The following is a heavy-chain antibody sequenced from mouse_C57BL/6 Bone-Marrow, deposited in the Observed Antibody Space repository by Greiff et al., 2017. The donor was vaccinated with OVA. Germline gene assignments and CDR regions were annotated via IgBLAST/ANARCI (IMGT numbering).Heavy chain of an antibody. CDR1: GYTFTSYW. CDR2: IDPTSGGT. Sequence: VHLQQPGAELVKPGASVKLSCTASGYTFTSYWMHWVKQRPGRGLEWIGRIDPTSGGTKYNAKFKSKATLTVDPPSSTAYMQRSSLTSEDSAGDYCARTLLLSLFDYGGQGTTLTVSA. J-gene: IGHJ2*01. V-gene: IGHV1-72*01. CDR3: ARTLLLSLFDY. D-gene: IGHD2-3*01.